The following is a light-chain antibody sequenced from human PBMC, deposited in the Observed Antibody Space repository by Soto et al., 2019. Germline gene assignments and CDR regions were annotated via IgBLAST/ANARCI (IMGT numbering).Light chain of an antibody. CDR2: DVS. Sequence: QSALTQAASVSGSPGQSITISCTGTSSDVGAYNYVSWYQQHPGKAPKLIIYDVSDRPSGVSNRFSASKSGNTASLTISGLQAEDEADYYCSSYTTSTTVVFGGGTKLTVL. CDR3: SSYTTSTTVV. V-gene: IGLV2-14*01. CDR1: SSDVGAYNY. J-gene: IGLJ2*01.